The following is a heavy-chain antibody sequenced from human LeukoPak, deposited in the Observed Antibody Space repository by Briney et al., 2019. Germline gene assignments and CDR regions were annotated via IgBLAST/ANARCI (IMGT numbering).Heavy chain of an antibody. Sequence: GGSLRLSCTVSGFTFRTYSMNWVRQAPGKGLEWVSSINSGSSHILYADPVKGRFTISRDNAENALFLQMNSLRAEDTAVYYCASRGGSFGYWGQGTLVTVSS. J-gene: IGHJ4*02. V-gene: IGHV3-21*01. CDR1: GFTFRTYS. CDR2: INSGSSHI. D-gene: IGHD3-10*01. CDR3: ASRGGSFGY.